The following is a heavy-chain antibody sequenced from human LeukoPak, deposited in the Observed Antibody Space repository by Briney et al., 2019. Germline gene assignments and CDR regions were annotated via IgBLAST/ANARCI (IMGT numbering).Heavy chain of an antibody. D-gene: IGHD4-23*01. CDR2: IYSGGST. J-gene: IGHJ4*02. Sequence: GGSLRLSCAASGFTVSSNYMSWVRQAPGKGLEWVSVIYSGGSTYYADSVKGRFTISRDNSKNTLYLQMNSLRAEDTAVYYCAKEEEVVTLDYWGQGTLVTVSS. CDR3: AKEEEVVTLDY. CDR1: GFTVSSNY. V-gene: IGHV3-53*01.